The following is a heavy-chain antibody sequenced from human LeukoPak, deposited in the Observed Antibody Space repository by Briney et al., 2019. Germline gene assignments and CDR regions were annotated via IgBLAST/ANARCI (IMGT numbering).Heavy chain of an antibody. CDR3: ARAGTCSSTSCDGGIEY. V-gene: IGHV3-21*06. J-gene: IGHJ4*02. CDR2: ISTTSTYI. CDR1: GFAFSSYN. Sequence: GGSLRLSCAASGFAFSSYNMKWVRQAPGKGLEWVSFISTTSTYIYYADSVKGRFTVSRDNSKNLLYLQMDSLRVEDTAVYYCARAGTCSSTSCDGGIEYWGQGTLVTVSS. D-gene: IGHD2-2*01.